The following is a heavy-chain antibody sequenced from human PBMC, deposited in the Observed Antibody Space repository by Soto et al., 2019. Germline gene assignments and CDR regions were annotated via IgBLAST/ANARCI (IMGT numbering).Heavy chain of an antibody. CDR3: ARVGDYDFWSGYHLGI. V-gene: IGHV4-59*01. CDR1: GGSISSYY. J-gene: IGHJ3*02. D-gene: IGHD3-3*01. Sequence: SETLSLTCTVSGGSISSYYWSWIRQPPGKGLEWIGYIYYSGSTNYNPSLKSRVTISVDTSKNQFSLKLSSVTAADTAVYYCARVGDYDFWSGYHLGIWGQGTMVTVSS. CDR2: IYYSGST.